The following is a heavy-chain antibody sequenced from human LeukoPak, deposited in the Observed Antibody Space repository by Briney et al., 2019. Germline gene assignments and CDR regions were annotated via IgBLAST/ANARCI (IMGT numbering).Heavy chain of an antibody. V-gene: IGHV3-7*01. CDR3: ARDPSGTYYPRVSGALDI. D-gene: IGHD1-26*01. Sequence: GGSLRLSCAASGFTFSSYWMSWVRQAPGKGLEWVATIKQDGSEKTYVDSAKGRFTVSRDNAKNSLYLQMDSLRAEDTAVYYCARDPSGTYYPRVSGALDIWGQGTMVTVSS. CDR2: IKQDGSEK. CDR1: GFTFSSYW. J-gene: IGHJ3*02.